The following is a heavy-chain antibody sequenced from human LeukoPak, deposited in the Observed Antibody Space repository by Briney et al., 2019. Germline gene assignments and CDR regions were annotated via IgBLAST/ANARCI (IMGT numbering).Heavy chain of an antibody. D-gene: IGHD3-10*01. CDR1: GFTFDDYA. Sequence: GGSLRLSCAASGFTFDDYAMHWVRQAPGKGLEWVSGMRWNSGSIGYADSVKGRFTISRDNAKNSLYMQMNSLRAEDTALYYCAKDRDYKGAFDIWGQGTMVTVSS. V-gene: IGHV3-9*01. CDR3: AKDRDYKGAFDI. J-gene: IGHJ3*02. CDR2: MRWNSGSI.